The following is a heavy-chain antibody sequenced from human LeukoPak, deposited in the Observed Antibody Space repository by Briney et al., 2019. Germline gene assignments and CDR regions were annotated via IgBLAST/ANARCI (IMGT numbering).Heavy chain of an antibody. CDR3: ARGLGGIAARGSSYFDY. CDR2: IHTSGST. Sequence: SETLSLTCTVSGGSISSYYWSWIRQPAGKGLEWIGRIHTSGSTNYNPSLKSRVTISVDTSKNQFSLKLSSVTAADTAVYYCARGLGGIAARGSSYFDYWGQGTLVTVSS. V-gene: IGHV4-4*07. J-gene: IGHJ4*02. D-gene: IGHD6-6*01. CDR1: GGSISSYY.